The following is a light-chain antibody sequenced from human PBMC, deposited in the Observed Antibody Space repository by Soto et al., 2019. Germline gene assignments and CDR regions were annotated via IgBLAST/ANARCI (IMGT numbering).Light chain of an antibody. Sequence: DIQLTQSPSSLSASVTDRVTITCRASQAINNNLNWYQQKLGKAPELLIYRASTLQSGVPSRFSGSGSVTDFTLTISSLEHEDFGTYYCQQSYSTPYTFGQGTKVEIK. CDR1: QAINNN. J-gene: IGKJ2*01. V-gene: IGKV1-39*01. CDR3: QQSYSTPYT. CDR2: RAS.